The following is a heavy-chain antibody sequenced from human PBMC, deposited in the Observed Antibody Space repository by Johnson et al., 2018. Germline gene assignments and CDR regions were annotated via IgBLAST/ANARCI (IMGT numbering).Heavy chain of an antibody. D-gene: IGHD3-10*01. CDR2: ISWNSASL. J-gene: IGHJ6*03. Sequence: VQLVESGGALVQPSRSLRLSCAASGFTFDDYAMHWVRQAPGKGLEWVSGISWNSASLGYADHVTGRFTISRDNAKNSLYLQMNSLRVEETAFYYCAKGRLDMVRGALDVWGRGTTVTVS. CDR3: AKGRLDMVRGALDV. V-gene: IGHV3-9*01. CDR1: GFTFDDYA.